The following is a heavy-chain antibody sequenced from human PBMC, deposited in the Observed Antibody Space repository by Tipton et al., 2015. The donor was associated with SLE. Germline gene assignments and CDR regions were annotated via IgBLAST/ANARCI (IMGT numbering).Heavy chain of an antibody. J-gene: IGHJ4*02. CDR1: GASFSNYY. Sequence: TLSLTCAVYGASFSNYYWGWIRQPPGKGLEWIGEVIHSGSTNYNPSLKSRVSISVDTSKNQFSLKLTPVTAADTAVYYCARGVSEQQLVPVYFFDNWGQGTQVTVSS. D-gene: IGHD6-13*01. V-gene: IGHV4-34*12. CDR3: ARGVSEQQLVPVYFFDN. CDR2: VIHSGST.